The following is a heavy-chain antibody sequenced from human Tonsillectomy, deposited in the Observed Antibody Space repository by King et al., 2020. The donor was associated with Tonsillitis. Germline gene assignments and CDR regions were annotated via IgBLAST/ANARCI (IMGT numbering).Heavy chain of an antibody. CDR1: GGSVRSDGFY. D-gene: IGHD6-25*01. J-gene: IGHJ2*01. Sequence: VQLQESGPGLVKPSETLSLTCTVSGGSVRSDGFYWSWIRQPPGEGLDWIGYIHYSGTTNYNPSFKSRVTMSLDTSKNQFSLKVTSLSATDTAIYYCAREEATAAYLYFDLWGRGTLVSVSS. CDR3: AREEATAAYLYFDL. CDR2: IHYSGTT. V-gene: IGHV4-61*08.